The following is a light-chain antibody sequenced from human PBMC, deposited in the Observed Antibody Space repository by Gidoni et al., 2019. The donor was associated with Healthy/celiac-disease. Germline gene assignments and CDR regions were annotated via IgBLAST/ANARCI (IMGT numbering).Light chain of an antibody. CDR1: QSVNSN. Sequence: EIVMTQPHATLSVSPGERATLSCRASQSVNSNLAWYQQKPGQAPRLLIYGASTRATGIPARFSGSGSGTEFTLTISSLQSEDFAVYYCQQYNNWPPLTFGGGTKVEIK. CDR2: GAS. J-gene: IGKJ4*01. CDR3: QQYNNWPPLT. V-gene: IGKV3-15*01.